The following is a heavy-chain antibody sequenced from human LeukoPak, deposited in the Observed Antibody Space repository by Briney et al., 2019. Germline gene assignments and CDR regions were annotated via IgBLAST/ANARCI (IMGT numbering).Heavy chain of an antibody. CDR1: GGSTSSSSYY. V-gene: IGHV4-39*01. D-gene: IGHD6-13*01. CDR2: IYYSGST. Sequence: SETLSLTCTVSGGSTSSSSYYWGWIRQPPGKGLEWIGSIYYSGSTYYNPSLKSRVTISVDTSKNQFSLKLSSVTAADTAVYYCAGVGIAAAEGLDYWGQGTLVTVSS. CDR3: AGVGIAAAEGLDY. J-gene: IGHJ4*02.